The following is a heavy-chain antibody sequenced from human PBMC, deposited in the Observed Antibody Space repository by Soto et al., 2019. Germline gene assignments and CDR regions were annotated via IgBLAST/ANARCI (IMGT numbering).Heavy chain of an antibody. V-gene: IGHV3-21*06. CDR3: ARESEDLTSNFDY. CDR2: ISSTTNYI. Sequence: LXLSCAAAVFIFTRYIMNWVRQAPGKGLEWVSSISSTTNYIYYGDSMKGRFTISRDNAKNSLYLEMNSLRAEDTAVYYCARESEDLTSNFDYWGQGTLVTVSS. J-gene: IGHJ4*02. CDR1: VFIFTRYI.